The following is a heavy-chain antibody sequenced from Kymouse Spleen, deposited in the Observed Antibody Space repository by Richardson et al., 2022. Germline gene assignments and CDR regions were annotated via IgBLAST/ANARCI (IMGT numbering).Heavy chain of an antibody. CDR3: ARGGTTEVDY. CDR2: ISYDGSNK. CDR1: GFTFSSYG. J-gene: IGHJ4*02. D-gene: IGHD1-7*01. Sequence: QVQLVESGGGVVQPGRSLRLSCAASGFTFSSYGMHWVRQAPGKGLEWVAVISYDGSNKYYADSVKGRFTISRDNSKNTLYLQMNSLRAEDTAVYYCARGGTTEVDYWGQGTLVTVSS. V-gene: IGHV3-30*18.